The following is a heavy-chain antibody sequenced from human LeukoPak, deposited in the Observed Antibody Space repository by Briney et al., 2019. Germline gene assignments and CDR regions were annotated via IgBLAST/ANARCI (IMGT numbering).Heavy chain of an antibody. D-gene: IGHD6-13*01. J-gene: IGHJ4*02. CDR1: GFTFSSYA. CDR3: ARAFVAAAGIDDY. CDR2: ISYDGSNK. V-gene: IGHV3-30*04. Sequence: GGSLRLSCAASGFTFSSYAMHWVRQAPGKGLEWVAVISYDGSNKYYADSVKGRFTISRDNSKNTLYLQMNSLRAEDTAVYYCARAFVAAAGIDDYWGQGTLVTVPS.